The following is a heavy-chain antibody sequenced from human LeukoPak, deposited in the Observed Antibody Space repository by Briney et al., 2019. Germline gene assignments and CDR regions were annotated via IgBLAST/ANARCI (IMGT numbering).Heavy chain of an antibody. D-gene: IGHD6-6*01. CDR1: GFTFSSYG. V-gene: IGHV3-30*02. Sequence: GGSLRLSCAASGFTFSSYGMHWIRQAPGKGLEWVAFIRYDGSNKYYADSVKGRFTISRDNSKNTLYLQMNSLRAEDTAVYYRAKDSSSSGKGRFDYWGQGTLVTVSS. J-gene: IGHJ4*02. CDR3: AKDSSSSGKGRFDY. CDR2: IRYDGSNK.